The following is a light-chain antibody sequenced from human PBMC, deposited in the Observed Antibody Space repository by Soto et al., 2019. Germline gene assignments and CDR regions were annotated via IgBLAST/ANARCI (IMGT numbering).Light chain of an antibody. CDR2: ANS. V-gene: IGLV1-47*01. CDR3: VAWDDSLRCAV. CDR1: SSNIGNNL. Sequence: QSVLTQPPSASGTPGQSVTISCSGSSSNIGNNLVYWYQQVPGTAPHLLIYANSQRPSGVPDRFSGSKSGTSASLAISGLRSEDEADYYCVAWDDSLRCAVFGGGTQLTVL. J-gene: IGLJ7*01.